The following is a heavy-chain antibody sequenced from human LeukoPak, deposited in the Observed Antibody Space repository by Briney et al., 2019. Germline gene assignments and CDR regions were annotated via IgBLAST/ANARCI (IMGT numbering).Heavy chain of an antibody. D-gene: IGHD3-16*01. Sequence: PGGSLRLSCAASGFTFSNYGMHWVRQAPGKGLEWVAFIRYDASNKYYSDSVKGRFTISRDQSKSTVYLQMTSLRAEDTAVFYCAKGTTDYDASDPLDFWGQGTLVTVSS. CDR1: GFTFSNYG. CDR3: AKGTTDYDASDPLDF. V-gene: IGHV3-30*02. J-gene: IGHJ4*02. CDR2: IRYDASNK.